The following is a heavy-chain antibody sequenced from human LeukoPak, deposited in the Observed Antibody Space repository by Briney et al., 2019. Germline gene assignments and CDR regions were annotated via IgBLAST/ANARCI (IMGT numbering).Heavy chain of an antibody. CDR3: ARDMGYCSSTSSYKGNTNWFDP. Sequence: GASVKVSCKASGYTFTGYYMHWVRQAPGQGLEWMGWINPNSGGTNYAQKFQGRVTMTRDTSISTAYMELSRLRSDDTAVYYCARDMGYCSSTSSYKGNTNWFDPWGQGTLVTVSS. CDR1: GYTFTGYY. CDR2: INPNSGGT. V-gene: IGHV1-2*02. D-gene: IGHD2-2*02. J-gene: IGHJ5*02.